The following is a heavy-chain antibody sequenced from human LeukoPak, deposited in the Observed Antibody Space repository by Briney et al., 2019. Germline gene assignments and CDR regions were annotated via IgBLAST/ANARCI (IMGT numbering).Heavy chain of an antibody. CDR1: GFTFSSYW. Sequence: GGSLRLSCAASGFTFSSYWMSWVRQAPRKGLEWVANIKQDGSEKYYVDSVKGRFTISRDNAKNSLYLQMNSLRAEDTAVYYCARSPRGYSYGGYYYYMDVWGKGTTVTVSS. CDR3: ARSPRGYSYGGYYYYMDV. V-gene: IGHV3-7*01. CDR2: IKQDGSEK. J-gene: IGHJ6*03. D-gene: IGHD5-18*01.